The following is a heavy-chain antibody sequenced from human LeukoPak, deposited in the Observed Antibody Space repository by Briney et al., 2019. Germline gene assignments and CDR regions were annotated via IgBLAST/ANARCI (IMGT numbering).Heavy chain of an antibody. D-gene: IGHD6-19*01. J-gene: IGHJ4*02. Sequence: ASVKVSCKASGGTFTSYYMHWVRQAPGQGLEWMGIINPSGGSTSYAQKFQGRVTMTRDTSTSTVYMELSSLRSEDTAVYYCARVYPYSSEALWYFDYWGQGTLVTVSS. CDR1: GGTFTSYY. CDR2: INPSGGST. V-gene: IGHV1-46*01. CDR3: ARVYPYSSEALWYFDY.